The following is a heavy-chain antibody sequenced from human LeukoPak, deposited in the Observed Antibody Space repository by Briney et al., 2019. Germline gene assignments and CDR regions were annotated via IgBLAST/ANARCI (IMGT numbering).Heavy chain of an antibody. J-gene: IGHJ4*02. V-gene: IGHV3-23*01. D-gene: IGHD2-2*01. Sequence: SGGSLRLSCAASGFTFSSYAMSWVRQAPGKGLEWVSGISGSGGTTYYADSVKGRFTISRDNSKNTVFLQTNSLRAEDTAIYYCAKRPSRSSPSCIDYWGQGTLVTVSS. CDR2: ISGSGGTT. CDR3: AKRPSRSSPSCIDY. CDR1: GFTFSSYA.